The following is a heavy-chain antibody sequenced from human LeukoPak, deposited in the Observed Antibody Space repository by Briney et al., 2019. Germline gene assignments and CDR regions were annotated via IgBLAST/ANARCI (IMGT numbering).Heavy chain of an antibody. Sequence: SETLSLTCAVSGYSISSGYYWGWIRQPPGKRLEWIGSIYHSGSTYYNPSLKSRVTISVDTSKNQFSLKLSSVTAADTAVYYCARHLPDSGGFDPWGQGTLVTVSS. D-gene: IGHD1-14*01. CDR2: IYHSGST. CDR3: ARHLPDSGGFDP. CDR1: GYSISSGYY. V-gene: IGHV4-38-2*01. J-gene: IGHJ5*02.